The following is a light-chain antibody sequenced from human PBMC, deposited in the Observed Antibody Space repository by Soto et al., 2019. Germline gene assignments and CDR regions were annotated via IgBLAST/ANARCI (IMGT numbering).Light chain of an antibody. CDR1: QSVSSD. CDR2: GAS. Sequence: MTQSPSTLSVSQGERATLSCRASQSVSSDFAWYQQKPGQAPRLLIYGASSRATGIPARFSGSGSGTDFTLTISSLESEDFAVYYCQQYNNWPPTFGQGTKVDIK. V-gene: IGKV3D-15*01. J-gene: IGKJ1*01. CDR3: QQYNNWPPT.